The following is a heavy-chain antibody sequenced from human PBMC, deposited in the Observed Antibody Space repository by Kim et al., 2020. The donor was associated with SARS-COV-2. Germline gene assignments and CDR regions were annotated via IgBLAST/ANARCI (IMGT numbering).Heavy chain of an antibody. CDR1: GFTFSSYG. CDR2: ISYDGSNK. V-gene: IGHV3-33*05. Sequence: GGSLRLSCAASGFTFSSYGMHWVRQAPGKGLEWVAVISYDGSNKYYADSVKGRFTISRDNSKNTLYLQMNSLRAEDTAVYYCARDGGANHYYDSSGYFYYFDYWGQGTLVTVSS. CDR3: ARDGGANHYYDSSGYFYYFDY. J-gene: IGHJ4*02. D-gene: IGHD3-22*01.